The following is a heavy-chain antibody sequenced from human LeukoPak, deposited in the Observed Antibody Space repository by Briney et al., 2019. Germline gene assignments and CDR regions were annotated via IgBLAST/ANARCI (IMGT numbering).Heavy chain of an antibody. D-gene: IGHD1-1*01. CDR1: GGSISSSSYY. Sequence: SETLSLTCTVSGGSISSSSYYWGWIRQPPGKGLEWIGTIYYSGTTYYNPSLKSRVTISADTSKNHFSLKLSSVTAADTAVYYCARPGHSYYYMDIWGKGTTVTVSS. CDR2: IYYSGTT. CDR3: ARPGHSYYYMDI. J-gene: IGHJ6*03. V-gene: IGHV4-39*02.